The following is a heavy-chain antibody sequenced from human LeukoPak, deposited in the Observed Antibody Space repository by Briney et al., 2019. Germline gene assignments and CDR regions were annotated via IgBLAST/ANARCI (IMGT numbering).Heavy chain of an antibody. J-gene: IGHJ4*02. CDR1: GGSISSSSYY. D-gene: IGHD2-8*02. CDR2: IYYSGST. V-gene: IGHV4-39*01. Sequence: PSETLSLTCTVSGGSISSSSYYWGWIRQPPGKGLEWIGSIYYSGSTYYNPSLKSRVTISVDTSKNQFSLKLSSVTAADTAVYYCARHTGPRDYFDYWGQGTLVTVSS. CDR3: ARHTGPRDYFDY.